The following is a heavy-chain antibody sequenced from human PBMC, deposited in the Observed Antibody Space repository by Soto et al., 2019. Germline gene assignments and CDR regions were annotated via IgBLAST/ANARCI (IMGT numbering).Heavy chain of an antibody. D-gene: IGHD6-13*01. Sequence: SETLSLTCTVSGGSISSYYWSWIRQPPGKGLEWIGYIYYSGSTNYNPSLKSRVTISVDTSKNQFSLKLSSVTAADTAVYYCARDDRAAAGTDYFDYWGQGTLVTVSS. CDR3: ARDDRAAAGTDYFDY. CDR1: GGSISSYY. V-gene: IGHV4-59*01. CDR2: IYYSGST. J-gene: IGHJ4*02.